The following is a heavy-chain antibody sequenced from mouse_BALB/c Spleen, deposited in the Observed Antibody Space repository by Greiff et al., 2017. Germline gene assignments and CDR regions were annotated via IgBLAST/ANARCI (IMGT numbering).Heavy chain of an antibody. J-gene: IGHJ4*01. Sequence: EVKLVESGPGLVKPSQSLSLTCTVTGYSITSDYAWNWIRQFPGNKLEWMGYISYSGSTSYNPSLKSRISITRDTSKNQFFLQLNSVTTEDTATYYCAYRYYAMDYWGQGTSVTVSS. CDR2: ISYSGST. CDR1: GYSITSDYA. D-gene: IGHD2-14*01. V-gene: IGHV3-2*02. CDR3: AYRYYAMDY.